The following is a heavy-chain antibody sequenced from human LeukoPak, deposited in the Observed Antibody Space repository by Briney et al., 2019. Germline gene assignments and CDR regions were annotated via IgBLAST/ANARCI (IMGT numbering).Heavy chain of an antibody. CDR1: GGSISSGGYY. V-gene: IGHV4-31*03. Sequence: PSETLSLTCTVSGGSISSGGYYWIWIRQHPGKGLEGIGYIYYSESTYYNPSLKSRVTISVDTSKNQFSLKLSSVTAADTAVYYCALYTRGYFDYWGQGTLVTVSS. CDR2: IYYSEST. D-gene: IGHD1-14*01. J-gene: IGHJ4*02. CDR3: ALYTRGYFDY.